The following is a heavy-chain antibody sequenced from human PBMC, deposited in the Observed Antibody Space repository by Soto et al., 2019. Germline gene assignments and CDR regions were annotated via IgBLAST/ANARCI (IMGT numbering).Heavy chain of an antibody. J-gene: IGHJ4*02. CDR3: ASINSSSPG. V-gene: IGHV4-34*01. Sequence: SETLSLTCAVYGGSFSGYYWSWIRQPPGKGLEWLGEINHSGITDYNPSLKSRITISIDTSKNQFSLKLSSVTAADTAVYYCASINSSSPGWGQGTLVTVSS. D-gene: IGHD6-6*01. CDR2: INHSGIT. CDR1: GGSFSGYY.